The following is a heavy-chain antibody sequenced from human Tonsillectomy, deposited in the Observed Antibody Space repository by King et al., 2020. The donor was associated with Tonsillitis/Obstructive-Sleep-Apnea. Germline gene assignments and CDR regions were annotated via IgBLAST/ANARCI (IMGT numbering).Heavy chain of an antibody. CDR3: ARGGRSDAFDI. Sequence: VQMVEYGGGLIQPGGSLRLSCAASGFTVSSTYMTWVRQTPGKGLEWVSIIYSGGSTYHTDSVKGRFTISRDNSKNTLHLQMNSLRGEDTAVYYCARGGRSDAFDIWGQGTMVSVSS. J-gene: IGHJ3*02. CDR1: GFTVSSTY. V-gene: IGHV3-53*01. CDR2: IYSGGST.